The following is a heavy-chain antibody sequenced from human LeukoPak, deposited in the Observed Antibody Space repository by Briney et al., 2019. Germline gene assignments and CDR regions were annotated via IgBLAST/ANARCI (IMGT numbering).Heavy chain of an antibody. J-gene: IGHJ4*02. V-gene: IGHV1-3*03. CDR1: GYTFTNYA. CDR2: INLVNGNT. CDR3: ATIVGVTIDY. D-gene: IGHD1-26*01. Sequence: ASVKVSCKASGYTFTNYAMHWVRLAPGQRLQWMGWINLVNGNTKYSQYFEGRVTITRDTSASTVYMELSSLRPDDMAVYYCATIVGVTIDYWGQGTLVTVSS.